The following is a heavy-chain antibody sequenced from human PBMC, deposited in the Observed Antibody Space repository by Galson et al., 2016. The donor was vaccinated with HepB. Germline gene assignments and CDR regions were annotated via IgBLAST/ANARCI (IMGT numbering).Heavy chain of an antibody. CDR2: IWYDGSNK. CDR1: GFTFSSYG. D-gene: IGHD6-13*01. V-gene: IGHV3-33*01. CDR3: AREAPIAAAGSHDY. J-gene: IGHJ4*02. Sequence: SLRLSCAASGFTFSSYGMRWVRQAPGKGLEWVAVIWYDGSNKYYGDSVKGRFTISRDNSKNTLYLQMNSLRAEDTAVYYCAREAPIAAAGSHDYWGQGILVTVSS.